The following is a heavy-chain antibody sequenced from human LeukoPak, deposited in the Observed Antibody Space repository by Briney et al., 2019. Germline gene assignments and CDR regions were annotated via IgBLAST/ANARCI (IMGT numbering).Heavy chain of an antibody. CDR1: GGSISSYY. CDR2: IYYSGST. V-gene: IGHV4-59*04. D-gene: IGHD3-9*01. CDR3: AADWPEGMDV. J-gene: IGHJ6*02. Sequence: PSETLSLTCTVSGGSISSYYWSWIRQPPGKGLEWIGYIYYSGSTYYNPSLKSRVTISVDTSKNQFSLKLSSVTAADTAVYYCAADWPEGMDVWGQGTTVTVSS.